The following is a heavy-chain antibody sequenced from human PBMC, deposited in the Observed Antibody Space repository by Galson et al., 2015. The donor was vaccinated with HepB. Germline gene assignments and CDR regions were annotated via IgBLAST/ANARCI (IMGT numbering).Heavy chain of an antibody. CDR1: GFTFSIYA. D-gene: IGHD3-10*01. V-gene: IGHV3-21*01. J-gene: IGHJ4*02. CDR3: ARDTRGGSGSQPDS. Sequence: SLRLSCAASGFTFSIYAMNWVRQAPGKGLEWVSSISYNSKYIYYADSVKGRFTISRDNVKNSVDLQMNSLRAEDTAVYYCARDTRGGSGSQPDSWGQGTLVTVSS. CDR2: ISYNSKYI.